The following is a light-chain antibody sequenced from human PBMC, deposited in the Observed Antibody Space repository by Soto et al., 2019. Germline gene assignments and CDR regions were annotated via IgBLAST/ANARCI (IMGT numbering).Light chain of an antibody. CDR1: SSDVGSYNL. V-gene: IGLV2-23*01. CDR2: EGS. J-gene: IGLJ2*01. Sequence: QSALTQPASVSGSPGQSITISCTGTSSDVGSYNLVSWYQQHPRKAPKLMIYEGSKRPSGVSNRFSGSKSGNTASLTISGLQAEDEADYYCCSYAGSSTAVVFGGGTQLTVL. CDR3: CSYAGSSTAVV.